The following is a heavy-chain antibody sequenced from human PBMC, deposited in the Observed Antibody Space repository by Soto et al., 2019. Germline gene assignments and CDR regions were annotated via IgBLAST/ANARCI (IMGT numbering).Heavy chain of an antibody. V-gene: IGHV2-70*01. CDR1: GFSLSTSGMC. J-gene: IGHJ6*02. D-gene: IGHD2-2*01. Sequence: SGPKLVNNTQTLTLTCTFSGFSLSTSGMCVSWIRQPPGKALEWLALIDWDDDKYYSTSLKTRLTISKDTSKNQVVLTMTNMDPVDTATYYCARIRVVPAATDYYGMDVWGQGTTVTVSS. CDR2: IDWDDDK. CDR3: ARIRVVPAATDYYGMDV.